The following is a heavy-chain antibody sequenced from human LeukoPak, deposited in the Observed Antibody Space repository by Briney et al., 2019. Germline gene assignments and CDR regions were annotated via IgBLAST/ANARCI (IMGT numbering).Heavy chain of an antibody. Sequence: TGGSLRLSCAASGFTFSGYYMSWIRQAPGKGLEWVANIRQDGSEKYYVDSVKGRFTISRDNAKNSLYLQMNSLRAEDTAVYYCARPSGYCSGGSCFPFDYWGQGTLVTVSS. V-gene: IGHV3-7*05. CDR3: ARPSGYCSGGSCFPFDY. CDR1: GFTFSGYY. D-gene: IGHD2-15*01. CDR2: IRQDGSEK. J-gene: IGHJ4*02.